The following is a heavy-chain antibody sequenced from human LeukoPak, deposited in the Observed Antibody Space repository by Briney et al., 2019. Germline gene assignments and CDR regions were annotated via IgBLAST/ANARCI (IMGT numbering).Heavy chain of an antibody. J-gene: IGHJ4*02. Sequence: QPGGSLRLSCAASGFTFSSYAMSWVRQAPGKGLEWVSSIKITGDSTYYADSVKGRFTLSRDNAKNSLFLQLNSLRAEDTAVYYCVKNSGWYCLDYWGQGITVIVSS. CDR2: IKITGDST. D-gene: IGHD6-13*01. CDR3: VKNSGWYCLDY. CDR1: GFTFSSYA. V-gene: IGHV3-23*01.